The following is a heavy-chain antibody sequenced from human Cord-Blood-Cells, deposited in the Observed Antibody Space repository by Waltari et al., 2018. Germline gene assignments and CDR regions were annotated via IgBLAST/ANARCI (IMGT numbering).Heavy chain of an antibody. CDR3: ARRMVTGSYYLAFDI. J-gene: IGHJ3*02. D-gene: IGHD3-10*01. CDR1: GGSIRSSSYY. CDR2: IYYSGST. V-gene: IGHV4-39*01. Sequence: QLQLQESGPGLVKPSETLSLTCTVSGGSIRSSSYYLVWIRQPPGKGLEWIGSIYYSGSTYYNPSLKSRVTISVDTSKNQFSLKLSSVTAADTAVYYCARRMVTGSYYLAFDIWGQGTMVTVSS.